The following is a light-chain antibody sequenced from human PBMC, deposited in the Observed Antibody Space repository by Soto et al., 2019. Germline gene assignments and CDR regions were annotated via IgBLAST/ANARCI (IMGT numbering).Light chain of an antibody. CDR2: INYDGTH. CDR3: QSLGTGIQV. V-gene: IGLV4-69*01. Sequence: QSVLTQSPSASASLGASVQLTCTLSSGYSTYAIAWHQQHSEKGPRFLMKINYDGTHSKGDGFFDRFSGSSSGAERHLTISSLQSEDEADYYCQSLGTGIQVFGGGTQLTVL. CDR1: SGYSTYA. J-gene: IGLJ3*02.